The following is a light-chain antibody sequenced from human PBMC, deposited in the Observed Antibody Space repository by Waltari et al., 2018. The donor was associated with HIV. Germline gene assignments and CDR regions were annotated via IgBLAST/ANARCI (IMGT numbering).Light chain of an antibody. CDR3: QQYNNWPPWT. CDR2: GAS. Sequence: EIVMTQSPATLSVSPGERATLSCRASQSVSSNLAWYQQKPGQAPRLIIYGASTRATGIPARFSCSGSGTEFTLTISSLQFEDFAVYYCQQYNNWPPWTFGQGTKVEIK. J-gene: IGKJ1*01. CDR1: QSVSSN. V-gene: IGKV3-15*01.